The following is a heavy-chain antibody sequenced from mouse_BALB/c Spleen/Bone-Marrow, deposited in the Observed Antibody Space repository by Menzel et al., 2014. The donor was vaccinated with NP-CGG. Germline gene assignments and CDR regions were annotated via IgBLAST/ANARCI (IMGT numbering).Heavy chain of an antibody. CDR3: TMRLLTY. J-gene: IGHJ3*01. D-gene: IGHD2-3*01. CDR1: GYSIXSGYY. V-gene: IGHV3-6*02. CDR2: INYDGSN. Sequence: VQLKESGPGLVKPSQSLSLTCSVTGYSIXSGYYWNWIRQFPGNKLEWMGYINYDGSNNYNPSLKNRISITRDTSKNQFFLKLNSVTTEDTATYYCTMRLLTYWGQGTLVTVSA.